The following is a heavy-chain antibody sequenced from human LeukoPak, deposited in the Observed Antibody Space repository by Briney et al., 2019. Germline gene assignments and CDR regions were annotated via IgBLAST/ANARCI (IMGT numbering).Heavy chain of an antibody. CDR3: AKQTKDYLSSGWPHFDY. D-gene: IGHD6-25*01. Sequence: GGSLRLSCAASGFTFDDYAMHWVRQAPGKGLEWVSGISWNSGSIGYADSVKGRFTISRDNAKNSLYLQMNSLRAEDTALYYCAKQTKDYLSSGWPHFDYWGQGTLVTVSS. CDR2: ISWNSGSI. CDR1: GFTFDDYA. J-gene: IGHJ4*02. V-gene: IGHV3-9*01.